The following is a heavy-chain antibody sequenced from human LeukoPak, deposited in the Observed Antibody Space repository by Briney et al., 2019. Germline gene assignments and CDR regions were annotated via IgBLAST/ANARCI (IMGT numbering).Heavy chain of an antibody. CDR1: GFMFSSYG. CDR3: TRVVLVGTTYSYFDY. Sequence: GGSLRLSCAASGFMFSSYGLHWVRQAPGKGLEWVAFIRYDGSNKYYADSVKGRFTISRDNSKKTLYLQMNSLKAEDTAVYYCTRVVLVGTTYSYFDYWGQGTLVTVSS. CDR2: IRYDGSNK. V-gene: IGHV3-30*02. D-gene: IGHD1-26*01. J-gene: IGHJ4*02.